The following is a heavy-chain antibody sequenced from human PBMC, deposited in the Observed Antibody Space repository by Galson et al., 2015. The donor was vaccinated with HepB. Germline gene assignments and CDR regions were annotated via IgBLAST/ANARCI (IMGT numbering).Heavy chain of an antibody. J-gene: IGHJ6*02. V-gene: IGHV1-69*01. CDR2: LIPIFGTA. D-gene: IGHD4-11*01. Sequence: SCKASGGTFSSYAISWVRQAPGQGLEWMGGLIPIFGTANYAQKFQGRVTITADESTSTAYMELSSLRSEDTAVYYCARGSVTNYYYYGIDVWGQGNTVTVSS. CDR1: GGTFSSYA. CDR3: ARGSVTNYYYYGIDV.